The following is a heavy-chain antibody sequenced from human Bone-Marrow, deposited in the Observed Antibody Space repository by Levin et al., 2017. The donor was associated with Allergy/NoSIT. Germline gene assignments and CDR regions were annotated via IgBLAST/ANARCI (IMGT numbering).Heavy chain of an antibody. Sequence: PGESLKISCGASGFNFSSHAMHWVRQAPGKGLDWVAVISYDATKKYFADSVKGRFTISRDNSKNTLYLQMNSLRAEDTGVYYCARVYPGDCYDYWGQGTLVTVSS. CDR1: GFNFSSHA. CDR3: ARVYPGDCYDY. J-gene: IGHJ4*02. D-gene: IGHD4-17*01. V-gene: IGHV3-30-3*01. CDR2: ISYDATKK.